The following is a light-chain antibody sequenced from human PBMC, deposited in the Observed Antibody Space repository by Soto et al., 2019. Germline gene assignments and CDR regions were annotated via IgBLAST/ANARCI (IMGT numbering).Light chain of an antibody. CDR1: QSVSSSY. CDR3: QQYGSSPPWT. J-gene: IGKJ1*01. CDR2: GAS. Sequence: EIVLTQSPGTLSSSPGERATLSCRASQSVSSSYLAWYQQKPGQAPSLLIYGASSRATGIPDRFSGSGSGTDFTLTISRLEPEDVAVYYCQQYGSSPPWTFGQGTKVEIK. V-gene: IGKV3-20*01.